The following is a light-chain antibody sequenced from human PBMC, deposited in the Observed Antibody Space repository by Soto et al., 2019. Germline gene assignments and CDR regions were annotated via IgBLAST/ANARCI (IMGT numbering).Light chain of an antibody. CDR1: QSVSSSY. V-gene: IGKV3-20*01. Sequence: EIVLTQSPGTLSLSSGERATLSCRASQSVSSSYLAWYQQKPGQAPRLLVYATSSRATGIPDRFSGSGSGTDFTLTIRRLVPEDFAVYYCQQYGSSSFTFGQGTKLEIK. CDR3: QQYGSSSFT. CDR2: ATS. J-gene: IGKJ2*01.